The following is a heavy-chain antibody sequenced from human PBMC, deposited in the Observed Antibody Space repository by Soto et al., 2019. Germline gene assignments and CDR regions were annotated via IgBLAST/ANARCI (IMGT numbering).Heavy chain of an antibody. CDR2: INPNSGGT. Sequence: ASVKVSCKASGYTFTGYYMHWVRQAPGQGLEWMGWINPNSGGTNYAQKFQGWVTMTRDTSISTAYMELSRLRSDDTAVYYCARGFRVAATRWWFDPWGQGTLVTVS. J-gene: IGHJ5*02. D-gene: IGHD2-15*01. V-gene: IGHV1-2*04. CDR1: GYTFTGYY. CDR3: ARGFRVAATRWWFDP.